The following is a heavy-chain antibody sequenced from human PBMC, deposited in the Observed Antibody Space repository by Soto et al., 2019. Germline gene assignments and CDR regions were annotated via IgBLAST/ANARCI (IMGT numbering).Heavy chain of an antibody. V-gene: IGHV5-51*01. CDR1: GYSFTSYW. D-gene: IGHD6-19*01. CDR3: ARLDSSGWYGMDV. Sequence: PGESLKISCKGSGYSFTSYWIGWVRQMPGKGLEWMGIIYPGDSDTRYSPSFQGQVTISADKSISTAYLQRSSLKASDTAMYYCARLDSSGWYGMDVWGQGTTVTVSS. J-gene: IGHJ6*02. CDR2: IYPGDSDT.